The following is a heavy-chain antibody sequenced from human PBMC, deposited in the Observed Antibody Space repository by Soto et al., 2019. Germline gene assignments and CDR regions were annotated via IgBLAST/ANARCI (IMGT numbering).Heavy chain of an antibody. CDR1: GYSISSNYY. V-gene: IGHV4-38-2*02. Sequence: SETLSLTCTVSGYSISSNYYWGWIRQPPGKGLEWIGSVYHTGRTFYSPSHKSRVTILPDMSKNHFSLTLTSVTAADTAVYYCASSLGSGNYYNIPASWGQGILVTVSS. D-gene: IGHD3-10*01. CDR3: ASSLGSGNYYNIPAS. J-gene: IGHJ5*01. CDR2: VYHTGRT.